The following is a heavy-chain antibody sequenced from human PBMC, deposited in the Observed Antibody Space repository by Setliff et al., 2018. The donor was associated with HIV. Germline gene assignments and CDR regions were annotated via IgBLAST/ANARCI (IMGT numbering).Heavy chain of an antibody. CDR2: IYTSGST. Sequence: SETLSLTCTVSGGSIRSYYWCWIRQPAGKGLEWIGRIYTSGSTNYNHSLKSRFTMSVDTSKNQFSLTLSSVTAADTAVYYGASSFTCNFWSGFAGDAFDSWGQGTMVTVSS. CDR3: ASSFTCNFWSGFAGDAFDS. CDR1: GGSIRSYY. J-gene: IGHJ3*02. D-gene: IGHD3-3*01. V-gene: IGHV4-4*07.